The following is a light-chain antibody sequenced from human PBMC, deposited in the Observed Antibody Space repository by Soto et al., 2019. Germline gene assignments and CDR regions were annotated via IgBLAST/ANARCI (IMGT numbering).Light chain of an antibody. V-gene: IGLV2-11*01. Sequence: LIQPAPGYGSPGQWITFPCPGTSSDVGAYNYVAWYQQHPGKAPELIIYDVTERPSGVPDRFSGSKSGNTATLTISGLQAEDEADYYCCSYTGSYSYVFGIGTKVTVL. CDR1: SSDVGAYNY. J-gene: IGLJ1*01. CDR3: CSYTGSYSYV. CDR2: DVT.